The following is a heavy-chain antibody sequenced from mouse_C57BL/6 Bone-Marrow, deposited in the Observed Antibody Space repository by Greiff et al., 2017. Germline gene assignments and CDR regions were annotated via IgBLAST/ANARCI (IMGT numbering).Heavy chain of an antibody. J-gene: IGHJ3*01. Sequence: VQLQQSGAELVKPGASVKLSCTASGFNIKDYYMHWVKQRTEQGLEWIGRIDPEDGETKYAPKFQGKATITADTSTNTAYLQLSSLTSDDTAVHYCARSRRLRRGAGFAYWGQGTLVTVSA. CDR1: GFNIKDYY. CDR2: IDPEDGET. CDR3: ARSRRLRRGAGFAY. D-gene: IGHD2-4*01. V-gene: IGHV14-2*01.